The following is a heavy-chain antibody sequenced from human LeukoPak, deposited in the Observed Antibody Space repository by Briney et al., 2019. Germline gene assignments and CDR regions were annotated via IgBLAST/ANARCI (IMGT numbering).Heavy chain of an antibody. CDR1: GYTFTSYW. Sequence: GESLKISCEASGYTFTSYWIGWVRQMPGKGLEWMGIIYPGDSDTRYSPSFQGQVTISADKSISTAYLQWSSLRASDTAMYYCARLPPGDHEAFDYWGQGTLVTVSS. J-gene: IGHJ4*02. CDR2: IYPGDSDT. CDR3: ARLPPGDHEAFDY. V-gene: IGHV5-51*01. D-gene: IGHD4-17*01.